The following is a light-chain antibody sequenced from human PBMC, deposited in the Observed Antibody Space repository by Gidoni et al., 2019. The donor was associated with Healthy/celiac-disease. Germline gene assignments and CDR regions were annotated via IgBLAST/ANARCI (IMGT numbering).Light chain of an antibody. V-gene: IGKV1-12*02. J-gene: IGKJ1*01. CDR3: QQANSFLSWT. CDR1: QGISSW. CDR2: AAS. Sequence: DIQMTQSPSSVSASVGDRVTIPCRASQGISSWVAWYQQKPGKAPKLLIYAASSLQSGVPSRFSGSGSGTDFTLTISSLQPEDFATYDCQQANSFLSWTFXXXTKVEIK.